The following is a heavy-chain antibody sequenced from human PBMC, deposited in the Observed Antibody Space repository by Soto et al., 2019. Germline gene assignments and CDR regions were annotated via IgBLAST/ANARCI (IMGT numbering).Heavy chain of an antibody. CDR2: IIPICPTP. V-gene: IGHV1-69*12. D-gene: IGHD5-12*01. CDR1: GGTFGNSA. J-gene: IGHJ6*02. CDR3: ALDKDRLQLGGNSYYGMDV. Sequence: QVQLVQSGAEVKKPGSSVTVSCKASGGTFGNSAISWVRQAPGQGLEWMGGIIPICPTPDYAQKFQGRVTITADESTSTASMELTSLTSEATAVYYWALDKDRLQLGGNSYYGMDVWGQGTTVTVSS.